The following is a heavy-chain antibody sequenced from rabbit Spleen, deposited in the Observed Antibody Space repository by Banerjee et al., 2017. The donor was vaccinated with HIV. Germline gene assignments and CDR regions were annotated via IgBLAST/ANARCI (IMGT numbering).Heavy chain of an antibody. Sequence: QEQLEESGGDLVKPEGSLTLTCTASGFSFSSSYYMYWVRQAPGKGLEWIGCIYSSSAITWYASWAKGRFTISKTSSTTVTLQMTSLTDADTATYLCARDLAGAIGWNFYLWGQGTLVTVS. CDR1: GFSFSSSYY. CDR3: ARDLAGAIGWNFYL. V-gene: IGHV1S45*01. J-gene: IGHJ4*01. D-gene: IGHD4-1*01. CDR2: IYSSSAIT.